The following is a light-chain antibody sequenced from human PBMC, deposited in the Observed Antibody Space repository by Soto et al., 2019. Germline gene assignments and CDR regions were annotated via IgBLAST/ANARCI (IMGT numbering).Light chain of an antibody. V-gene: IGKV3-20*01. CDR2: GAS. Sequence: EIVLTQSPGTLSLSPGERATLSCRASQSVSSGYLAWYQQKPGQAPRLLIYGASIRAAGIPDRFSGSGSGTDFTLTISSLQPEDFATYYCQQSYSTPRTFGPGTKVDIK. CDR3: QQSYSTPRT. CDR1: QSVSSGY. J-gene: IGKJ3*01.